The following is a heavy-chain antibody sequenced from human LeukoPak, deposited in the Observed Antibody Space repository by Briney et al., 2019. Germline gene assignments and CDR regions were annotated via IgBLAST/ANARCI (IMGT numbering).Heavy chain of an antibody. CDR3: ARGSSSSWTTSFDY. D-gene: IGHD6-13*01. J-gene: IGHJ4*02. V-gene: IGHV6-1*01. Sequence: SQTLSLTCAISGDSVSSNSVAWNWIRQSPWRGLEWLGRTYYRSKWYNNYAVSVKSRITIDPDTSKNPLSLQLNSVTPEDTAVYYCARGSSSSWTTSFDYWGQGTLVTVSS. CDR2: TYYRSKWYN. CDR1: GDSVSSNSVA.